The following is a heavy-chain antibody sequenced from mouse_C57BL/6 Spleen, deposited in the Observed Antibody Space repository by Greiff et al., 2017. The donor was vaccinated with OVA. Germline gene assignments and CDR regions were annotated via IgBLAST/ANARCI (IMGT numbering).Heavy chain of an antibody. Sequence: GGGLVQPKGSLKLSCAASGFSFNTYAMNWVRQAPGKGLEWVARIRSKSNNYATYYADSVKDRFTISRDDSESMLYLQMNNLKTEDTAMYYCVRGLDGYYAWDYWGQGTSVTVSS. CDR3: VRGLDGYYAWDY. V-gene: IGHV10-1*01. CDR1: GFSFNTYA. D-gene: IGHD2-3*01. CDR2: IRSKSNNYAT. J-gene: IGHJ4*01.